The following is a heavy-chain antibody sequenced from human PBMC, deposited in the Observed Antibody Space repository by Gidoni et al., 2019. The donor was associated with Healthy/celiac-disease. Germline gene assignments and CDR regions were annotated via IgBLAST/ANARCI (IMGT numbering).Heavy chain of an antibody. CDR1: GYTFTSYD. CDR2: MNPNSGNT. J-gene: IGHJ6*02. V-gene: IGHV1-8*01. D-gene: IGHD6-6*01. CDR3: ASSRSSSSRTYYYYYGMDV. Sequence: QVQLVQSGAEVKKPGASVKVSCKASGYTFTSYDINWVRQATGQGLEWMGWMNPNSGNTGYAQKFQGRVTMTRNTSISTAYMELSSLRSEDTAVYYCASSRSSSSRTYYYYYGMDVWGQGTTVTVSS.